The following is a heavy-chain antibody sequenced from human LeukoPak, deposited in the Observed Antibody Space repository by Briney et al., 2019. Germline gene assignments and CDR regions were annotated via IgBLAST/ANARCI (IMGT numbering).Heavy chain of an antibody. CDR2: IRYDGSNK. D-gene: IGHD3-22*01. V-gene: IGHV3-30*02. CDR3: AKGDYYDSSGYPFQH. CDR1: GFTFSSYG. J-gene: IGHJ1*01. Sequence: GGSLRLSCAASGFTFSSYGMHWVRQAPGKGLEWVAFIRYDGSNKYYADSVKGRFTISRDNSKNTLYLQMNSLRAEDTAVYYCAKGDYYDSSGYPFQHWGQGTLVTVSS.